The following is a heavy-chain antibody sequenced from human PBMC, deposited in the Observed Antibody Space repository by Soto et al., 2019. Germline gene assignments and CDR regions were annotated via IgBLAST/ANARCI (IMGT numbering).Heavy chain of an antibody. CDR1: GFTFSSYA. CDR2: ISGSGGST. J-gene: IGHJ5*02. Sequence: EVQLLESGGGLVQPGGSLRLSCAASGFTFSSYAMSWVRQAPGKGLEWVSAISGSGGSTYYADSVKGRFTISRDNSKNTLYLQMNSLRAEDTAVYYCAKEPVTTVVTPGGCLDPWGQGTLVTVSS. CDR3: AKEPVTTVVTPGGCLDP. V-gene: IGHV3-23*01. D-gene: IGHD4-17*01.